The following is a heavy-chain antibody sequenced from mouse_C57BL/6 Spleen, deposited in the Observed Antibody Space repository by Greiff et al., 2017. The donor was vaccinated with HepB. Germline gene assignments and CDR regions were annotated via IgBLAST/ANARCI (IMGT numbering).Heavy chain of an antibody. V-gene: IGHV1-22*01. CDR2: INPNNGGT. J-gene: IGHJ2*01. D-gene: IGHD1-1*01. CDR3: ARAYGSSLYYFDY. CDR1: GYTFTDYN. Sequence: VQLKQSGPELVKPGASVKMSCKASGYTFTDYNMHWVKQSHGKSLEWIGYINPNNGGTSYNQKFKGKATLTVNKSSSTAYMELRSLTSEDSAVYYCARAYGSSLYYFDYWGQGTTLTVSS.